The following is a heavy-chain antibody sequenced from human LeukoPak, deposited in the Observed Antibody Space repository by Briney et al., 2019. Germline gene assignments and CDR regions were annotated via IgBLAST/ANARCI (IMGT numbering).Heavy chain of an antibody. Sequence: ASVKASCKASGGTFSSYAISWVRQAPGQGLEWMGGIIPIFGTANYAQKFQGRVTITTDESTSTAYMELSSLRSEDTAVYYCARDCLGVGATAPSWFDPWGQGTLVTVSS. CDR1: GGTFSSYA. CDR2: IIPIFGTA. V-gene: IGHV1-69*05. CDR3: ARDCLGVGATAPSWFDP. D-gene: IGHD1-26*01. J-gene: IGHJ5*02.